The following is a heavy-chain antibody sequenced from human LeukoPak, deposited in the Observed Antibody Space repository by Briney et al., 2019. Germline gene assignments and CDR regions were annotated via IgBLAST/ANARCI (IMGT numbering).Heavy chain of an antibody. J-gene: IGHJ5*02. CDR3: ARQHLEGWFDP. Sequence: PSETLSLTCTVSGGSISRYYWSWIRQPPGKGLEWIGYIYYSGSTNYNPSLKSRVTISVDTSKNQFSLKLSSVTAADTAVYYCARQHLEGWFDPWGQGTLVTVSS. CDR2: IYYSGST. CDR1: GGSISRYY. V-gene: IGHV4-59*08.